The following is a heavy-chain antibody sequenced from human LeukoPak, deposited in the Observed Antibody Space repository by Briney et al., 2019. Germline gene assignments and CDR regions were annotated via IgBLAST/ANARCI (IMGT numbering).Heavy chain of an antibody. V-gene: IGHV3-64D*09. J-gene: IGHJ4*02. CDR2: ISANGGST. CDR1: RFTFSSSL. Sequence: PGGSLRLSCSASRFTFSSSLMFWVRQAPGKGPEYVAAISANGGSTYHTDKVYGRFSNSRNNSQNTLYLQMSRLRAEDTAVYYCVKDNGQGGFDYWGRGTLVTVSS. CDR3: VKDNGQGGFDY. D-gene: IGHD3-16*01.